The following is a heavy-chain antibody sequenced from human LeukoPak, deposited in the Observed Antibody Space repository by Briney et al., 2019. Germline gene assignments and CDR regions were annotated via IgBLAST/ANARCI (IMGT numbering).Heavy chain of an antibody. D-gene: IGHD2-15*01. V-gene: IGHV3-21*01. J-gene: IGHJ5*02. Sequence: PGGSLTLSCAASGFTFSTYSMDWVRQAPGKGLDWVSSISTSSSYIYYADSVKGRFNISRDNARNSLYLQMNSLRAVDTSVYYCVRGRERVAATNNCFDPWGQGTLVTVSS. CDR1: GFTFSTYS. CDR3: VRGRERVAATNNCFDP. CDR2: ISTSSSYI.